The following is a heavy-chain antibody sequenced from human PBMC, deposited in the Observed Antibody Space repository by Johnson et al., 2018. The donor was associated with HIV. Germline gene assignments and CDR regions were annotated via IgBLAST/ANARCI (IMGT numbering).Heavy chain of an antibody. D-gene: IGHD6-19*01. CDR2: ISYDGSNK. V-gene: IGHV3-30*04. CDR3: AKAGAVAGPGIDAFDF. Sequence: QVQLVESGGGVVQPGRSLRLSCAASGFTFSSYAMHWVRQAPGKGLAWVAVISYDGSNKYYADSVKGRFTISRDNSKNTLYLQMNSLRAEDTAVYYCAKAGAVAGPGIDAFDFWGQGTVVIVSS. J-gene: IGHJ3*01. CDR1: GFTFSSYA.